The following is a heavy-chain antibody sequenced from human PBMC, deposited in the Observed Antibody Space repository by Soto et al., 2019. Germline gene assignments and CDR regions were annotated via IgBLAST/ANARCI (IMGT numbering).Heavy chain of an antibody. V-gene: IGHV3-66*01. Sequence: EVQLVESGGGLVQPGGSLRLSCAASGFTVSSNYMSWVRQAPGKGLEWDSVIYSGGSAYYADSVKGRFTISRDNSNNTLYLQMNSLRAEDTAVYYCARDLVGDTTEYFQHWGQGTLVTVSS. J-gene: IGHJ1*01. CDR2: IYSGGSA. CDR1: GFTVSSNY. D-gene: IGHD1-26*01. CDR3: ARDLVGDTTEYFQH.